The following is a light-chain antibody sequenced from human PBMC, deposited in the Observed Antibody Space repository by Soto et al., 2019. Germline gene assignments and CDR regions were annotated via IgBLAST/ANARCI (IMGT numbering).Light chain of an antibody. Sequence: IVFTQSPGTLSLSPGERATLSCRASQSVSSSYLAWYQQKPGQAPRLLVYDVSNRAAGIPTRFSGGGSGTDFTLTIINVEPEDFAVYYCQQRSDWPWTFGQGTKVDIK. CDR3: QQRSDWPWT. J-gene: IGKJ1*01. CDR2: DVS. V-gene: IGKV3-11*01. CDR1: QSVSSSY.